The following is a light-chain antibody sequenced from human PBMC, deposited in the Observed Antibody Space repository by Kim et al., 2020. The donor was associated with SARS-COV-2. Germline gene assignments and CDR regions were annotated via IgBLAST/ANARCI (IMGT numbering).Light chain of an antibody. CDR1: QSVSSSY. CDR2: GAS. CDR3: QQRSHWPT. Sequence: LAPGERATLSCRVSQSVSSSYLAWYQQKPGQAPRLLIYGASSRATGTPDRFSGSGSGTDFTLTISSLEPEDFAVYYCQQRSHWPTFGGGTKVDIK. V-gene: IGKV3D-20*02. J-gene: IGKJ4*01.